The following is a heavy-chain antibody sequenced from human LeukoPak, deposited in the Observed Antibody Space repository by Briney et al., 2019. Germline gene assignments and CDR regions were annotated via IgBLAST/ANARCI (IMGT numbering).Heavy chain of an antibody. D-gene: IGHD6-19*01. CDR3: VREDSSGWYRAFDI. J-gene: IGHJ3*02. CDR2: IYHSGST. Sequence: SETLSLTCAVSGGSISSSNWWSWVRQPPGKGLEWIGEIYHSGSTNYNPSLKSRVTISVDKSKDQFSLKLSSVTAADTAVYYCVREDSSGWYRAFDIWGQGTMVTVSS. V-gene: IGHV4-4*02. CDR1: GGSISSSNW.